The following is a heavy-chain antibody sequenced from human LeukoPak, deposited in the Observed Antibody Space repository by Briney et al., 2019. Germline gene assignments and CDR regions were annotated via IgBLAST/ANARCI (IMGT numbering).Heavy chain of an antibody. CDR2: ISGSGGST. D-gene: IGHD3-22*01. CDR1: GFTFSSYA. Sequence: GGSLRLSCAASGFTFSSYAMSWVRQAQGKGLEWVSAISGSGGSTYYADSVKGRFTISRDNSKNTLYLQMNSLRAEDTAVYYCAKGGYYDSSGYYGYWGQGTLVTVSS. V-gene: IGHV3-23*01. J-gene: IGHJ4*02. CDR3: AKGGYYDSSGYYGY.